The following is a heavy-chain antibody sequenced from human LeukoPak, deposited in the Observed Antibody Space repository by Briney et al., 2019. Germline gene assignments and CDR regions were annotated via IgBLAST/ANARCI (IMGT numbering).Heavy chain of an antibody. CDR2: IIPIFGTA. J-gene: IGHJ3*02. CDR3: ARAPGYCTNGVCYTVAAFDI. D-gene: IGHD2-8*01. V-gene: IGHV1-69*13. CDR1: GGTFSSYA. Sequence: ASVKVSCKASGGTFSSYAISWVRQAPGQGLEWMGGIIPIFGTANYAQKFQGRVTITADESTSTAYMELSSLRSEDTAVYYCARAPGYCTNGVCYTVAAFDIWGQGTMVTVSS.